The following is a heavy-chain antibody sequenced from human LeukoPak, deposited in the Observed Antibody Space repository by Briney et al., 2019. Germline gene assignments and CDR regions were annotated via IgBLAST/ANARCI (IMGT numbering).Heavy chain of an antibody. J-gene: IGHJ4*02. CDR3: AREIAGSYWDFDY. V-gene: IGHV3-74*01. CDR1: GFTFSSYW. CDR2: INSDGSST. Sequence: PGGSLRLSCAASGFTFSSYWMHWVRQAPGKGLVWVSRINSDGSSTSYADSVKGRFTISRDNAKNTLYLQMNSLRAEDTAVYYCAREIAGSYWDFDYWGQGTLVTVSS. D-gene: IGHD1-26*01.